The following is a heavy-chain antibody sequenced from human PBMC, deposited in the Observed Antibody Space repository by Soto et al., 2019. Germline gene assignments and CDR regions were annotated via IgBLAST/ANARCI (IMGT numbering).Heavy chain of an antibody. CDR2: IYYSGST. J-gene: IGHJ6*03. V-gene: IGHV4-59*12. D-gene: IGHD3-9*01. Sequence: PSETLSLTCTVSGGSISSYYWSWIRQPPGKGLEWIGYIYYSGSTYYNPSLKSRVTISVDTSKNQFSLKLSSVTAADTAVYYCARSYYDILTGYYNNYYYYMDVWGKGTTVTVSS. CDR1: GGSISSYY. CDR3: ARSYYDILTGYYNNYYYYMDV.